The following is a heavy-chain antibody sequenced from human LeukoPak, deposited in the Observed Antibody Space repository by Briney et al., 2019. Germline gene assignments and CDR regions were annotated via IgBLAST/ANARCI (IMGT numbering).Heavy chain of an antibody. CDR1: GFSFSCYG. CDR2: IWYDGSKE. J-gene: IGHJ4*02. CDR3: ARENTMVRGVTLYYFDY. D-gene: IGHD3-10*01. V-gene: IGHV3-33*01. Sequence: GRSLRLSCAASGFSFSCYGMHWVRQAPGKGLEWVAVIWYDGSKEYYADSVKGRFTISRDNSKNTLYLQMNSLRAEDTAVYYCARENTMVRGVTLYYFDYWGQGTLVTVSS.